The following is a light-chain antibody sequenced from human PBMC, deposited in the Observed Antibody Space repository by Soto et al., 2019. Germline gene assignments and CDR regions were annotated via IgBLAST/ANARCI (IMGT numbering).Light chain of an antibody. CDR1: QSISSY. CDR3: QQSYSTLIT. J-gene: IGKJ5*01. Sequence: DIQMTQSPSSLSASVGDRVTITCRASQSISSYLNWYQQKPGKPPKILIYAASSLPSGVPSRFSGSGSGTDFTLTISSLQPEDFETYYCQQSYSTLITFGQGTRLEIK. V-gene: IGKV1-39*01. CDR2: AAS.